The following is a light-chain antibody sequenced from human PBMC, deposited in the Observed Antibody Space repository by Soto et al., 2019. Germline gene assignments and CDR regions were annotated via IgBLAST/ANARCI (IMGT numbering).Light chain of an antibody. CDR2: AAS. J-gene: IGKJ3*01. V-gene: IGKV1-39*01. CDR1: QSVSNY. CDR3: QQDLRPPLT. Sequence: DDRVTQPPSSVSASVGDRVTITGRASQSVSNYLNWYQQKPGKAPTLLIYAASTLQSGVPSRISGSGSGTDFTLTISSLQPEDFATYYCQQDLRPPLTFGPGTKVDIK.